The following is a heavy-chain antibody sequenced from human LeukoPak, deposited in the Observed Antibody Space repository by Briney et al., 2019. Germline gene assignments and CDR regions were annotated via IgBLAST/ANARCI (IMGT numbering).Heavy chain of an antibody. CDR1: GFSLSDNY. V-gene: IGHV3-53*01. CDR3: AKDPYGTRYFDY. CDR2: VYRGGTT. Sequence: GGSLRLSCAASGFSLSDNYITWVRQAPGKGLEWVSVVYRGGTTYYADSVKGRLTISRDNSKNTVYLQMNSLRAEDTAVYYCAKDPYGTRYFDYWGQGTLVTVSS. D-gene: IGHD2-2*01. J-gene: IGHJ4*02.